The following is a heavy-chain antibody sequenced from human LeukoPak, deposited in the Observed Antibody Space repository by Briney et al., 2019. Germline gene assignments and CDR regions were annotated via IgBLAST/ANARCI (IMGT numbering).Heavy chain of an antibody. CDR1: GFTFSDYY. D-gene: IGHD4-17*01. CDR2: ISSSSSYI. J-gene: IGHJ4*02. CDR3: ARDVSVTPYYFDY. Sequence: GGSLRLSCAASGFTFSDYYMSWIRQAPGKGLEWVSYISSSSSYIYYADSVKGRFTISRDNANNSLYLQMNSLRAEDTAVYYCARDVSVTPYYFDYWGQGTLVTVSS. V-gene: IGHV3-11*04.